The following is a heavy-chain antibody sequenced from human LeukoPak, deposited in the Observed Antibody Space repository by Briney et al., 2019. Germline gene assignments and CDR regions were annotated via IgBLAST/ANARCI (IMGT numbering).Heavy chain of an antibody. Sequence: GGSLRLSCVASGFTFSIHWMTWVRQAPGKGLEWVATIKPDGNDKFFVDSVKGRFTISRDNAKNSLYLQMNCLRDEDTAVYYCARGYNNGYTHWGQGILVIVSS. CDR3: ARGYNNGYTH. J-gene: IGHJ4*02. CDR1: GFTFSIHW. D-gene: IGHD5-18*01. V-gene: IGHV3-7*04. CDR2: IKPDGNDK.